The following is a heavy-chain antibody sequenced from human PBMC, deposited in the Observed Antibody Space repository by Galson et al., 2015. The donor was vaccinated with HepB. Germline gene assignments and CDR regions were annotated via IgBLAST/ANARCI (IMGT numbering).Heavy chain of an antibody. Sequence: SVKVSCKASRYTFTGYYMHWVRQAPGQGLEWMGWINPNSGGTNYAQKLQGWVTMTRATSISTAYMELSRLRPDDTAVYYCAGGGRYSYGYGNAFDIWGQGTIVTVSS. CDR1: RYTFTGYY. V-gene: IGHV1-2*04. CDR3: AGGGRYSYGYGNAFDI. J-gene: IGHJ3*02. D-gene: IGHD5-18*01. CDR2: INPNSGGT.